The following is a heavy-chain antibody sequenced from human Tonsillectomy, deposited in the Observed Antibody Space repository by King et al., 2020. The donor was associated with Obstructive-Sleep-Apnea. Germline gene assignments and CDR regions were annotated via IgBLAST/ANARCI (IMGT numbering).Heavy chain of an antibody. CDR1: RFTFSSYA. V-gene: IGHV3-23*04. CDR2: ISGIGVSP. D-gene: IGHD6-19*01. CDR3: SKELHQCLVQYYFDY. Sequence: VQLVESGGGLVQPGGSLRLSCAASRFTFSSYAMSWVRQAPGKGLVWVSAISGIGVSPYYADSLKGRVTISIDNSKNKQQLQMNSLRAEDTAVYYCSKELHQCLVQYYFDYWGQGTLVTVSS. J-gene: IGHJ4*02.